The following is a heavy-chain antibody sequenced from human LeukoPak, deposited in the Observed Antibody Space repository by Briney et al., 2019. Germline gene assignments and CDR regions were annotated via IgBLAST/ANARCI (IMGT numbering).Heavy chain of an antibody. Sequence: SQTLSLTCAISGDSVSSNSAAWNRIRQSPSRGLEWLGRTYYRSKWYNAYAVSVKSRMTINPDTSKNQFSLQLNSVTPEDTAVYYCARVSGSYYSFDIWGQGTMVTVSS. CDR3: ARVSGSYYSFDI. J-gene: IGHJ3*02. D-gene: IGHD1-26*01. CDR1: GDSVSSNSAA. V-gene: IGHV6-1*01. CDR2: TYYRSKWYN.